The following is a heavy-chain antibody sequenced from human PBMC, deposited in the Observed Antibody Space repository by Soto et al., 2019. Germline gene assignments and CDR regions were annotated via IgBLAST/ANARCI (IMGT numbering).Heavy chain of an antibody. J-gene: IGHJ6*02. V-gene: IGHV1-69*13. CDR1: GGTFSSYA. CDR3: ARAGEYSSSWEKDYYYYGMDV. Sequence: SMKVSCKASGGTFSSYAISWVRQAPGQGLEWMGGIIPIFGTANYAQKFQGRVTITADESTSTAYMELSSLRSEDTAVYYCARAGEYSSSWEKDYYYYGMDVWGQGTTVTVSS. CDR2: IIPIFGTA. D-gene: IGHD6-13*01.